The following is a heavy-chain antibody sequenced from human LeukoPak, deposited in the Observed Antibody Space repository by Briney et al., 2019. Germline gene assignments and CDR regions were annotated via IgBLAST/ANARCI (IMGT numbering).Heavy chain of an antibody. CDR1: GGSISSGGYY. J-gene: IGHJ4*02. D-gene: IGHD2-2*01. Sequence: SQTLSLTCTVSGGSISSGGYYWTWIRQPPGKGLEWIGYIHDSGSTHFNPSLRSRVTISVDTSKSQFSLKLTSVTAADTAVYYCARLGIGVVPSAMLGDYYFDYWGQGTLVTVSS. V-gene: IGHV4-61*08. CDR3: ARLGIGVVPSAMLGDYYFDY. CDR2: IHDSGST.